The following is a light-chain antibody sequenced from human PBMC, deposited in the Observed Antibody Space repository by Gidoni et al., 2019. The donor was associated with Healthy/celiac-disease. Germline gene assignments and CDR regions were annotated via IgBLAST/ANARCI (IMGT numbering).Light chain of an antibody. V-gene: IGKV1-39*01. CDR3: QQSYSTPGVT. CDR1: QIISSY. Sequence: DIQMTQSPSSLSASVGDRVTITCRASQIISSYLNWNQQKPGKAPKLLIYAASSLQSGVPSRVSGSGSGTDCTLTISSLQPEDLATYYCQQSYSTPGVTFGQGTRLEIK. J-gene: IGKJ5*01. CDR2: AAS.